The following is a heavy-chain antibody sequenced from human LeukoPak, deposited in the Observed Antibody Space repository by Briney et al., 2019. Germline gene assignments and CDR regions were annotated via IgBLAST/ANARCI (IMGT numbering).Heavy chain of an antibody. V-gene: IGHV4-59*08. CDR3: ARLLAVAGGDAFDI. J-gene: IGHJ3*02. CDR2: LYYSGST. CDR1: GGSISGYF. Sequence: ASETLSLTCTVSGGSISGYFWSWIRQPPGKGLELIGYLYYSGSTNYNPSLKSRVTVSVDTSKDQFSLRLSSVTAADTAVYYCARLLAVAGGDAFDIWGQGKMVTVSS. D-gene: IGHD6-19*01.